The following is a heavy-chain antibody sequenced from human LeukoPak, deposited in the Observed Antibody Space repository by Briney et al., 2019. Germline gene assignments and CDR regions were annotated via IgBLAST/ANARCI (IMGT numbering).Heavy chain of an antibody. Sequence: GGSLRLSCAASGFIVSSNYMSWVRQAPGKGLEWVSVIYSGGSTYYADSVKGRFTISRDNSKNTLYLQMNSLRAEDTAVYYCASPGSGWLDYWGQGTLVTVSS. V-gene: IGHV3-66*01. D-gene: IGHD6-19*01. CDR1: GFIVSSNY. CDR3: ASPGSGWLDY. CDR2: IYSGGST. J-gene: IGHJ4*02.